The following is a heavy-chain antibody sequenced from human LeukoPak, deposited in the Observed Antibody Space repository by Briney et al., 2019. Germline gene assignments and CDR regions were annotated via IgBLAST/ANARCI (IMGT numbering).Heavy chain of an antibody. CDR3: ARGQRGDYVRAGFDY. CDR2: MNPNSGNT. CDR1: GYTLTSYD. Sequence: ASVKVSCKASGYTLTSYDINWVRQATGQGLEWMGWMNPNSGNTGYAQKFQGRVTMTRNTSISTAYMELSSLRSEDTAVYYCARGQRGDYVRAGFDYWGQGTLVTVSS. J-gene: IGHJ4*02. D-gene: IGHD4-17*01. V-gene: IGHV1-8*01.